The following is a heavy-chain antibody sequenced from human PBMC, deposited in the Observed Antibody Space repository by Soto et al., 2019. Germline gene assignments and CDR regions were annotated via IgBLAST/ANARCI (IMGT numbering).Heavy chain of an antibody. CDR2: ISDSGGST. CDR1: GFTFSSYA. CDR3: AKDPMAGRLALTAGFDP. Sequence: GGSLRISFATSGFTFSSYAMSWVRQAPGKELEWVSDISDSGGSTYYAESVKGRFTISRDNSKNTLYLQMQGLRAEDTAVYYCAKDPMAGRLALTAGFDPWGQGTLVTVYS. J-gene: IGHJ5*02. V-gene: IGHV3-23*01. D-gene: IGHD6-6*01.